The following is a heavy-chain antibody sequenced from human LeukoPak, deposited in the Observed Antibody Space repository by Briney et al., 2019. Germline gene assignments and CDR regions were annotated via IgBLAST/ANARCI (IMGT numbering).Heavy chain of an antibody. D-gene: IGHD5-24*01. J-gene: IGHJ6*03. V-gene: IGHV3-7*01. CDR3: ARDGYNPYYYDYYMDV. Sequence: QPGGSLRLSCAASGFTFSSYWMSWVRQAPGRGLEWVANIKQDGIEKNYVDSVKGRFTISRDNAKNSLYLQMNSLRAEDTAVYYCARDGYNPYYYDYYMDVWGKGTTVTVSS. CDR1: GFTFSSYW. CDR2: IKQDGIEK.